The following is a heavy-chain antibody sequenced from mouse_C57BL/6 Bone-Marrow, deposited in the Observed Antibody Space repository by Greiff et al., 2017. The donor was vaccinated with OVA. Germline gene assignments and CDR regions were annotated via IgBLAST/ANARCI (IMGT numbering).Heavy chain of an antibody. CDR2: ISSGGSYT. V-gene: IGHV5-6*01. J-gene: IGHJ2*01. D-gene: IGHD1-1*01. Sequence: EVKLMESGGDLVKPGGSLKLSCAASGFTFSSYGMSWVRQTPDKRLEWVATISSGGSYTYYPDSVTGRFTLSRDNAKNTLYLQMSSLKSEDTAMYYCARPLTVVAPYCFDYWGQGTTLTVSS. CDR1: GFTFSSYG. CDR3: ARPLTVVAPYCFDY.